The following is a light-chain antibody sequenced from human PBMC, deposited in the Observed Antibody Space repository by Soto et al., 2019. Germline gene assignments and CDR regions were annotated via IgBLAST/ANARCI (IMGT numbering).Light chain of an antibody. CDR2: QGT. CDR3: CSYAGNINVV. CDR1: TSDFGSYNV. V-gene: IGLV2-23*01. Sequence: QSALTQPASVSGSPGQSITISCTGTTSDFGSYNVVSWYQQCPGKAPKLMIYQGTKRPSGLSNRFSGSTSGNTASLTISGLQAEDEADYYCCSYAGNINVVFGGGTKLTVL. J-gene: IGLJ2*01.